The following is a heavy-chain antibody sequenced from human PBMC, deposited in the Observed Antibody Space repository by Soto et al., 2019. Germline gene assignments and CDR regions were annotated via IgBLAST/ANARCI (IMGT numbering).Heavy chain of an antibody. CDR3: AKDRGAFWGFTN. CDR2: ISGSGDKT. J-gene: IGHJ4*02. D-gene: IGHD3-10*01. V-gene: IGHV3-23*01. CDR1: GFTFNHYA. Sequence: EVQLLESGGGLVHPGGSLRLSCAASGFTFNHYAMSWVRQAPGKGLEWVSAISGSGDKTYHADSLKGRLAISRDNSKNTLFLQLNNLSADDTDVYYCAKDRGAFWGFTNWGLGTLVTVSS.